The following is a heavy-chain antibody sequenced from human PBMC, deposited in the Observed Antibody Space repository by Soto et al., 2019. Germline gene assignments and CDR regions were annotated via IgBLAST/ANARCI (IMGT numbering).Heavy chain of an antibody. D-gene: IGHD1-26*01. CDR1: GYNFNRHS. Sequence: ASVKVSCKGSGYNFNRHSINCLLQAPGQGLEWMGWINPNTGNPTYEQGFTGRFVFSVDTSVSTVYLQIFSLKADDSAVYYCARDRASGSFDYWGQGTRVTVSS. V-gene: IGHV7-4-1*01. J-gene: IGHJ4*02. CDR2: INPNTGNP. CDR3: ARDRASGSFDY.